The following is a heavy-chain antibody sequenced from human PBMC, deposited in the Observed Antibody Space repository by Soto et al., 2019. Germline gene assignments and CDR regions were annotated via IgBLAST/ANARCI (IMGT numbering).Heavy chain of an antibody. Sequence: SETLSLTCTVSGGSISSSSYYWGWIRQPPGKGLEWIGSIYYSGSTYYNPSLKSRVTISVDTSKNQFSLKLSSVTAADTAVYYCARLRYCTHGVCPQTHYYYYYGMDVWGQGTTVTVSS. CDR3: ARLRYCTHGVCPQTHYYYYYGMDV. CDR1: GGSISSSSYY. V-gene: IGHV4-39*01. CDR2: IYYSGST. J-gene: IGHJ6*02. D-gene: IGHD2-8*01.